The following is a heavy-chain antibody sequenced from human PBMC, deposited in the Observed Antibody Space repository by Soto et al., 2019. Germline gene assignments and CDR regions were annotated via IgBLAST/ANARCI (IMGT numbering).Heavy chain of an antibody. CDR1: GDSISRDGSS. V-gene: IGHV4-30-2*01. CDR2: IYHSGAT. Sequence: QVQLQESGSGLVKPSQTLVLTCTVSGDSISRDGSSWSWLRQPPGKGLEWIGYIYHSGATYYNPSLKSRVTTSVGKSKNQFSLSLASVTAAYTAVYYCAREMSYYFDSWGHGTLVTVSS. J-gene: IGHJ4*01. CDR3: AREMSYYFDS.